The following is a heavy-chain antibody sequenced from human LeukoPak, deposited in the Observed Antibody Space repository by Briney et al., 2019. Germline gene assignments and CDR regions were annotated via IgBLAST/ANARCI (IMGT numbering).Heavy chain of an antibody. J-gene: IGHJ3*02. Sequence: SETLSLTCTVSAGSISSYYWSWIRQPPGKGLEWIGYIYYSGSTNYNPSLKSRVTISVDTSKNQFSLKLSSVTAADTAVYYCARAGFLEMATSHDAFDIWGQGTMVTVSS. CDR3: ARAGFLEMATSHDAFDI. CDR1: AGSISSYY. CDR2: IYYSGST. D-gene: IGHD5-24*01. V-gene: IGHV4-59*01.